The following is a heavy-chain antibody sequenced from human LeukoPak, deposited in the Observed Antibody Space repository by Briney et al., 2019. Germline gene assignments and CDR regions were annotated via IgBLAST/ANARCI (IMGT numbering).Heavy chain of an antibody. CDR3: AKQSHTAMATNYFDY. J-gene: IGHJ4*02. CDR2: IWYDGGKK. CDR1: GFTFSDYG. Sequence: GGSLRLSCAASGFTFSDYGMYWVRQAPGKGLEWVSLIWYDGGKKYYTDSVRGRFTISRDNSKNTLYLQMNSLRAEDTAVYYCAKQSHTAMATNYFDYWGQGTLVTVSS. V-gene: IGHV3-33*06. D-gene: IGHD5-18*01.